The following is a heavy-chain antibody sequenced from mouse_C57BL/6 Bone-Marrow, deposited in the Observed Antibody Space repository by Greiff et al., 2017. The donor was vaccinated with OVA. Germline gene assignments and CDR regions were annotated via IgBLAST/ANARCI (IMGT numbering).Heavy chain of an antibody. D-gene: IGHD1-1*01. CDR2: IYPGDGDT. J-gene: IGHJ4*01. CDR1: GYAFSSSW. CDR3: ARSGNFNGSSYGFEAMDY. V-gene: IGHV1-82*01. Sequence: QVQLKESGPELVKPGASVKISCKASGYAFSSSWMNWVKQRPGKGLEWIGRIYPGDGDTNYNGKFKGKATLTADKSSSTAYLQLSSLTSEDSAVYFCARSGNFNGSSYGFEAMDYWGQGTSVTVSS.